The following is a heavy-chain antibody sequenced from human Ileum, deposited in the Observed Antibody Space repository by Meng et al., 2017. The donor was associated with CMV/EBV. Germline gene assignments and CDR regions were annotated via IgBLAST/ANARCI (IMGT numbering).Heavy chain of an antibody. CDR1: GFTFSSYW. CDR2: ISYDGSNK. CDR3: ARVLEGSEWRPLYYYYYGMDV. V-gene: IGHV3-30*03. J-gene: IGHJ6*02. D-gene: IGHD3-3*01. Sequence: GESLKISCAASGFTFSSYWMSWVRQAPGKGLEWVAVISYDGSNKYYADSVKGRFTISRDNSKNTLYLQMNSLRAEDTAVYYCARVLEGSEWRPLYYYYYGMDVWGQGTTVTVSS.